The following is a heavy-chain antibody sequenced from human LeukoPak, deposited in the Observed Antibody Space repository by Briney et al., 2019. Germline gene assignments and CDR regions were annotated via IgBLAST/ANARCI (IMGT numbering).Heavy chain of an antibody. J-gene: IGHJ3*02. Sequence: GASVKVSCKASGGNFNNYAVNWVRQTPGQGLQWMGRIIPALDRANYAHNFRGRLTMTADKSTKTAYMELSSLRSEDTGMYFCARRTDAVDDAFDIWGQGTMLTVSS. V-gene: IGHV1-69*04. D-gene: IGHD3/OR15-3a*01. CDR2: IIPALDRA. CDR1: GGNFNNYA. CDR3: ARRTDAVDDAFDI.